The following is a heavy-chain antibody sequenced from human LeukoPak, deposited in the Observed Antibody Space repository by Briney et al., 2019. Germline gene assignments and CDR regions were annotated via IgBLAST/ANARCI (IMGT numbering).Heavy chain of an antibody. CDR2: MNPNSGNT. D-gene: IGHD6-13*01. Sequence: ASVKVSCKASGYTFTSYDINWVRQATGQGLEWMGWMNPNSGNTGYAQKFQGRVTITRNTSISTAYMELSSLRSEDTAVYYCARGRGSSWPGNYWGQGTLVTVSS. CDR1: GYTFTSYD. V-gene: IGHV1-8*03. J-gene: IGHJ4*02. CDR3: ARGRGSSWPGNY.